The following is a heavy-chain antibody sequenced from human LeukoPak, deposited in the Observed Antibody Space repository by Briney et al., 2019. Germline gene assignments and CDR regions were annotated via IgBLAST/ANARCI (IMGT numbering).Heavy chain of an antibody. V-gene: IGHV4-59*11. CDR2: IYNSGSP. D-gene: IGHD5-24*01. CDR1: GDAISSHY. J-gene: IGHJ4*02. CDR3: SRDLAVYGYNGKADS. Sequence: SETLSLTCTFPGDAISSHYWSWIRQPPGKGLEWIGYIYNSGSPNYSPSLKRRLTLSLDTSKRQFSLKLSSVTAADTAVYYCSRDLAVYGYNGKADSWAQGSLPTASS.